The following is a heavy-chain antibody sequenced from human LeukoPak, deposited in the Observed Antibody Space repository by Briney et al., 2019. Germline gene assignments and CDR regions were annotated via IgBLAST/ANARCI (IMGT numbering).Heavy chain of an antibody. Sequence: SETLSLTCTVTGGSISSYYWAWIRQPPEKGLEWIGTIYSSGSTYYNPSLRSRVTISVDTSKNQFSLKLSSVTAADTAVYYCARVLEGDLGAFDIWGQGTMVTVSS. CDR3: ARVLEGDLGAFDI. CDR2: IYSSGST. V-gene: IGHV4-39*01. CDR1: GGSISSYY. D-gene: IGHD2-21*01. J-gene: IGHJ3*02.